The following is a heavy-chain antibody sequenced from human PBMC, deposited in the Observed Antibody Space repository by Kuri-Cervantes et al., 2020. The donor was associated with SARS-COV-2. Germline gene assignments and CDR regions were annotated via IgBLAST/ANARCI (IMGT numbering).Heavy chain of an antibody. J-gene: IGHJ6*02. D-gene: IGHD6-13*01. CDR1: GFTFSSYG. Sequence: GESLKISCAASGFTFSSYGMNWVRQAPGKGLEWVSSISSSSSYIYYADSVKGRFTISRDNAKNSLYLQMNSLRAEDTAVYYCARRSWYWRDYYGMDVWGQGTTVTGSS. CDR2: ISSSSSYI. V-gene: IGHV3-21*01. CDR3: ARRSWYWRDYYGMDV.